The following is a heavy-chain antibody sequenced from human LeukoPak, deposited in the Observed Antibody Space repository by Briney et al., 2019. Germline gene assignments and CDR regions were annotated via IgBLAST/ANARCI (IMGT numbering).Heavy chain of an antibody. D-gene: IGHD3-9*01. CDR3: ASNREYYDILTGYYHKYYFDY. J-gene: IGHJ4*02. Sequence: GGSLRLSCAASGFTFSSYWMSWVRQAPGKGLEWVANIKQDGSEKYYVDSVKGRFTISRDNAKNSLYLQMNSLRAEDTAVYYCASNREYYDILTGYYHKYYFDYWGQGTLVTVSS. V-gene: IGHV3-7*01. CDR2: IKQDGSEK. CDR1: GFTFSSYW.